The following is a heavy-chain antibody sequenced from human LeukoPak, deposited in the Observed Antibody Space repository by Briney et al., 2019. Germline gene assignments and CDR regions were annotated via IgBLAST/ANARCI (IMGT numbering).Heavy chain of an antibody. Sequence: SETLSLTCTGSGGSISSYYWSWIRQPPGKGLEWIGYIYYSGSTNYNPSLKSRVTISVDTSKNQFSLKLSSVTAADTAVYYCATSMGYYALDYWGQGTLVTVSS. J-gene: IGHJ4*02. V-gene: IGHV4-59*08. D-gene: IGHD3-3*01. CDR1: GGSISSYY. CDR2: IYYSGST. CDR3: ATSMGYYALDY.